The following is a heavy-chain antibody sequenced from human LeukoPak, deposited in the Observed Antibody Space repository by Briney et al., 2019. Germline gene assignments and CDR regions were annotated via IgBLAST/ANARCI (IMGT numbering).Heavy chain of an antibody. CDR1: GFTFSSYG. Sequence: GGSLRLSCAVSGFTFSSYGMHWVRQAPGKGLEWVAFIRYDGSNKYYADSVKGRFTISRDNSKNTLYLQMNSLRAEDTAVYYCAKPYGSGSYYNPIISWGQGTMVTVSS. D-gene: IGHD3-10*01. CDR3: AKPYGSGSYYNPIIS. V-gene: IGHV3-30*02. CDR2: IRYDGSNK. J-gene: IGHJ3*01.